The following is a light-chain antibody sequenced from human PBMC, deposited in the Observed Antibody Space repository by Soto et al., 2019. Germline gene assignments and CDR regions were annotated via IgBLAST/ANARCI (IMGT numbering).Light chain of an antibody. CDR2: DAS. Sequence: DIPMTQSPSTLSASVGDRVTITCRASQSISSWLAWYQQKPGKAPKLLIYDASSLESGVPSRFSGSGSDTEVTLTINNLQPDDCATYHCQQYNRYSLTFGGGTKVEIK. J-gene: IGKJ4*01. V-gene: IGKV1-5*01. CDR3: QQYNRYSLT. CDR1: QSISSW.